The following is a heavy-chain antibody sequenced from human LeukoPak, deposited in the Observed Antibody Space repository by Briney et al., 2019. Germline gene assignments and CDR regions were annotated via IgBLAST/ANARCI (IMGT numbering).Heavy chain of an antibody. Sequence: TGGSLRLSCTVSGFTVSSNSMSWVRQAPGKGLEWVSFIYSDNTHYSDSVKGRFTISRDNSKNTLYLQMNSLRAEDTAVYYCARGGVYSSGWYVDYWGQGTLVTVSS. CDR3: ARGGVYSSGWYVDY. CDR2: IYSDNT. J-gene: IGHJ4*02. V-gene: IGHV3-53*01. D-gene: IGHD6-19*01. CDR1: GFTVSSNS.